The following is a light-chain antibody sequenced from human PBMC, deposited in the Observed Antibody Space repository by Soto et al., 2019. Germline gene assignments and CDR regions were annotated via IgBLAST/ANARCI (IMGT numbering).Light chain of an antibody. Sequence: GDRVTITCRASQSITTFLAWYQQKPGKAPQILIYDASKLEPGVPSRLSGGGSGTEFTLTISSLQPDDFATYYCQQYSTYPLTFGGGTRVEIK. V-gene: IGKV1-5*01. CDR2: DAS. CDR1: QSITTF. J-gene: IGKJ4*01. CDR3: QQYSTYPLT.